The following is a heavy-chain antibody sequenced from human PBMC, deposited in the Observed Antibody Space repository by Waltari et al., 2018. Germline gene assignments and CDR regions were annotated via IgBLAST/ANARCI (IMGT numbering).Heavy chain of an antibody. CDR2: IIPSLGTA. D-gene: IGHD5-18*01. CDR3: ARGRGYSYGYDTFDY. V-gene: IGHV1-69*08. CDR1: GGTFSSYA. Sequence: QVQLVQSGAEVKKPGSSVKVSCKASGGTFSSYAISWVRQAPGQGLEWMGRIIPSLGTANYAQKFQGRVTITADKSTSTAYMELSSLRSEDTAVYYCARGRGYSYGYDTFDYWGQGTLVTVSS. J-gene: IGHJ4*02.